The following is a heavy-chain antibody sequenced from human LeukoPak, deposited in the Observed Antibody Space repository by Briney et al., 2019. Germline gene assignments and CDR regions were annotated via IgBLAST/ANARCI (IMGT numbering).Heavy chain of an antibody. J-gene: IGHJ4*02. CDR2: INPNSGGT. D-gene: IGHD1-26*01. CDR3: ARDLGWELPRKVFDY. CDR1: GYTFTSYG. Sequence: GASVKVSCKASGYTFTSYGISWVRQAPGQGLEWMGWINPNSGGTNYAQKFQGRVTMTRDTSISTAYMELSRLRSDDTAVYYCARDLGWELPRKVFDYWGQGTLVTVSS. V-gene: IGHV1-2*02.